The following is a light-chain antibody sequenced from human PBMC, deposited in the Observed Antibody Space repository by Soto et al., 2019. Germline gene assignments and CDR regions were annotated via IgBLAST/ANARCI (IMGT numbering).Light chain of an antibody. Sequence: EIVLTQSPGTLSLSPGERATLSCRASQSVSSSFLAWYQQKPGQAPRLLIYGASSRATGIPDRFSGSGSGTDFTLTIRRLEPEDFAMYYCQQYGVSPLFTFGPGTKVDLK. CDR2: GAS. CDR3: QQYGVSPLFT. V-gene: IGKV3-20*01. J-gene: IGKJ3*01. CDR1: QSVSSSF.